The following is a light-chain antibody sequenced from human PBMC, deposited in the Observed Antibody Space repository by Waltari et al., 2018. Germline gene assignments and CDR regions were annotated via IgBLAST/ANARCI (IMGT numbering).Light chain of an antibody. V-gene: IGKV3-20*01. J-gene: IGKJ1*01. CDR3: QQYGTSQGT. CDR2: GAS. CDR1: QSVSSSY. Sequence: EIVLTQSPGTLSLSPGEGATLSCRASQSVSSSYLAWYQQKPGQAPRLLIYGASRRATGIPDRFSGSGSGTDFTLIISSLEPEDSAVYYCQQYGTSQGTFGQGTKVEI.